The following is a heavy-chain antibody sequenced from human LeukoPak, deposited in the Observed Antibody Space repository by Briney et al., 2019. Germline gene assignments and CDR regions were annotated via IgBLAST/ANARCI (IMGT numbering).Heavy chain of an antibody. J-gene: IGHJ4*02. CDR3: ARYYYDSSGYYSPPIIDY. CDR1: GYSFTSYW. V-gene: IGHV5-51*01. D-gene: IGHD3-22*01. CDR2: IYPGDSDT. Sequence: GESLKISCKGSGYSFTSYWIGWVRQMPGKGLEWMGIIYPGDSDTRYSPSFQGQVTISADKSISTAYLQWSSLKASDTAMYYCARYYYDSSGYYSPPIIDYWGQGTLVTVFS.